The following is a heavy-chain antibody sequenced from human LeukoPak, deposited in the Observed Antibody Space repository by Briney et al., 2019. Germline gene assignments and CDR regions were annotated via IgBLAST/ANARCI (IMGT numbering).Heavy chain of an antibody. D-gene: IGHD1-26*01. J-gene: IGHJ4*02. Sequence: PGGSLRLSCAASGFTFITYTMSWVRQAPGKGLGWVSHITASGTAMFYADSVKGRFTISRDNAKNSLYLQMNSLRDEDTAVYYCASSGSYRFDYWGQGTLVTVSS. CDR1: GFTFITYT. V-gene: IGHV3-48*02. CDR2: ITASGTAM. CDR3: ASSGSYRFDY.